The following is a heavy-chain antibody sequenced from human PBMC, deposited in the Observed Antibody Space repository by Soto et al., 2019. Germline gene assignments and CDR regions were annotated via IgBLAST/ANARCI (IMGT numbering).Heavy chain of an antibody. CDR3: ARGSFGRVYAYFEY. CDR2: ISYDGSDK. J-gene: IGHJ4*02. V-gene: IGHV3-30*03. CDR1: GFTFTNYA. D-gene: IGHD2-15*01. Sequence: PGGSLRLSCAASGFTFTNYAMHWVRQAPGKGLEWVTVISYDGSDKYYADSVKGRFTISRDNSKNTLYLQMNSLRAEDTAVYYCARGSFGRVYAYFEYWGQGTLVTVSS.